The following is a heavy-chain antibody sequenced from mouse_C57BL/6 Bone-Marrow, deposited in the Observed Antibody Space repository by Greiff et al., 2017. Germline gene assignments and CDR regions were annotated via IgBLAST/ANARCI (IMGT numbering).Heavy chain of an antibody. Sequence: EVKLVESGGDLVKPGGSLKLSCAASGFTFSSYGMSWVRQTPDKRLEWVATISSGGSYTYYPDSVKGRFTISRDNAKNTLYLQMSSLKSEDTAMYYCARRGYYISWFAYWGQGTLVTVSA. J-gene: IGHJ3*01. CDR3: ARRGYYISWFAY. D-gene: IGHD2-12*01. CDR1: GFTFSSYG. V-gene: IGHV5-6*02. CDR2: ISSGGSYT.